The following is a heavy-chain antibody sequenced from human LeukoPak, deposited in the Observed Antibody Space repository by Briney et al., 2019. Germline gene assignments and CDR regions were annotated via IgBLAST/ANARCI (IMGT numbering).Heavy chain of an antibody. CDR1: GASISSTSHY. CDR3: ARSWGYDFWSGNLLDY. D-gene: IGHD3-3*01. Sequence: SETLSLTCTVSGASISSTSHYWGWIRQPPGKGLEWVGSIYYTGSTYQNPSLKSRVTMSLDMSKNQFSLELSSVTAADTAVYHCARSWGYDFWSGNLLDYWGQGILVTVSS. V-gene: IGHV4-39*07. CDR2: IYYTGST. J-gene: IGHJ4*02.